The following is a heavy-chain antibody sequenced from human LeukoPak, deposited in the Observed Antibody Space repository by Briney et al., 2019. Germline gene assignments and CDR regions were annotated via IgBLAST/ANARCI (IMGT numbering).Heavy chain of an antibody. Sequence: ASVKVSCKASGYTFNRHGISWARQAPGQGLEWTGWISAHNGDTKYSQKFQGRVTLTIDTSTSTAYMELRSLTSDDTAMYYCARDPSNTSGWYIYFDYWGQGTLVTVSS. D-gene: IGHD6-19*01. CDR2: ISAHNGDT. CDR3: ARDPSNTSGWYIYFDY. J-gene: IGHJ4*02. CDR1: GYTFNRHG. V-gene: IGHV1-18*01.